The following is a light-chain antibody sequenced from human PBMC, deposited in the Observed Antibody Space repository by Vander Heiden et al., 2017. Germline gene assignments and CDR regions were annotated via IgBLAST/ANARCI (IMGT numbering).Light chain of an antibody. CDR1: QSVSSSY. CDR3: QQYGSSHT. V-gene: IGKV3-20*01. Sequence: EIVLTQSPGTLSLSPGERATLSCRASQSVSSSYLAWYQQKPGQAPRLLIYGASSGATGIPDRFSGSGSGTDFTLTISRLEPEDFAVYYCQQYGSSHTFGQGTKLEIK. J-gene: IGKJ2*01. CDR2: GAS.